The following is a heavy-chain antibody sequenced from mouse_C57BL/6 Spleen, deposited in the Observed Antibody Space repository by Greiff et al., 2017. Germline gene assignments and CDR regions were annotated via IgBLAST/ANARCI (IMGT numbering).Heavy chain of an antibody. Sequence: QVQLQQPGAELVRPGSSVKLSCKASGYTFTSYWMDWVKQRPGQGLEWIGNIYPSDSETHYNQKFKDKATLTVDKSSSTAYMQLSSLTSEDSAVYYCAREWGLRRYFDVWGTGTTVTVSS. V-gene: IGHV1-61*01. J-gene: IGHJ1*03. CDR1: GYTFTSYW. CDR2: IYPSDSET. CDR3: AREWGLRRYFDV. D-gene: IGHD2-4*01.